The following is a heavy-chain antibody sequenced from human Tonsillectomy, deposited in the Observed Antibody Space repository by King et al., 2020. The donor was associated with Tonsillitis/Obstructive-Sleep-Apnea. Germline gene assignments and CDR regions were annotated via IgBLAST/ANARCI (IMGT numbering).Heavy chain of an antibody. CDR3: AKGGGPELFTLDY. J-gene: IGHJ4*02. CDR2: ISGSGVST. CDR1: GSTFSSYA. V-gene: IGHV3-23*04. D-gene: IGHD1-26*01. Sequence: VQLVESGGGLVQPGGSLRLSCAVSGSTFSSYAMSWVRQAPGKGLAWVSGISGSGVSTYFADSVKGRFTISRDNSKNTLYLQMNCLRAEDTAVYYCAKGGGPELFTLDYWGQGTLVTVSS.